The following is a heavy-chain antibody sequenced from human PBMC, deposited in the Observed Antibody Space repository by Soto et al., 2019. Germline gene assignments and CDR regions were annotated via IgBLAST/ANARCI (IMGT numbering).Heavy chain of an antibody. CDR1: GGSISSYY. Sequence: PSEPLSLTCTVSGGSISSYYWSWIRQPPGKGLEWIGYIYYSGSTNYNPSLKSRVTISVDTSKNQFSLKLSSVTAADTAVYYCAKTYYDFWSGYSYYYMDVWGKGTTVTVSS. CDR3: AKTYYDFWSGYSYYYMDV. D-gene: IGHD3-3*01. V-gene: IGHV4-59*08. CDR2: IYYSGST. J-gene: IGHJ6*03.